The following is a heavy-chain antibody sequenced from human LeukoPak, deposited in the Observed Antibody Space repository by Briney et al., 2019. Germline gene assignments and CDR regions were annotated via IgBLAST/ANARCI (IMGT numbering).Heavy chain of an antibody. CDR1: GFTFSSYD. D-gene: IGHD1-1*01. CDR3: ARVKGTGFDL. J-gene: IGHJ2*01. Sequence: PGGSVSLSCAASGFTFSSYDMHWVRQATGKGLEWVSAIGTAGDTYYPGSVKGRFTISRENAKNSLYLQMNSLRAGDTAVYYCARVKGTGFDLWGRGSLVTVSS. CDR2: IGTAGDT. V-gene: IGHV3-13*04.